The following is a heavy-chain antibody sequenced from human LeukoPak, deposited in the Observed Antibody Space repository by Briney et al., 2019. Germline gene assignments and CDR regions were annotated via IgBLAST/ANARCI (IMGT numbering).Heavy chain of an antibody. CDR3: ATSEGY. CDR2: IKQDGRDT. CDR1: GFTLNTHW. J-gene: IGHJ4*02. Sequence: GGSLRLSCAASGFTLNTHWMSWVRQAPGKGLEWVANIKQDGRDTYYMDSVKGRFTISRDNAKNSLNLQMNSLRAEDTAMYYCATSEGYWGQGTLVTVSS. V-gene: IGHV3-7*03.